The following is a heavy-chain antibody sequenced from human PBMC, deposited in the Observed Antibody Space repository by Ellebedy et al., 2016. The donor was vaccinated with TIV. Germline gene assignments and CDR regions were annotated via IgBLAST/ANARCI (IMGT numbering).Heavy chain of an antibody. J-gene: IGHJ6*03. CDR1: GGSFSGYY. CDR2: INHSGST. CDR3: ARGRMIAAAGVYYYYYMDV. Sequence: SETLSLTXAVYGGSFSGYYWSWIRQPPGKGLEWIGEINHSGSTNYNPSLKSRVTISVDTSKNQFSLKLSSVTAADTAVYYCARGRMIAAAGVYYYYYMDVWGKGTTVTVSS. V-gene: IGHV4-34*01. D-gene: IGHD6-13*01.